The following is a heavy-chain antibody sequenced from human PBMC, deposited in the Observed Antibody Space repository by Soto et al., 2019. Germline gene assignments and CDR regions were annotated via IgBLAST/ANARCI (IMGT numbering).Heavy chain of an antibody. J-gene: IGHJ2*01. Sequence: PGGSLRLSCAASGYTFSSSAMSWVRKAPGKGLEWVSGISGSGDSTYYADSVKGRFTISRDNSKNTLYLQMYSLRAEDTAVYFCAFRYCYGWHFYWYFDVWGGGTLVTVHS. CDR1: GYTFSSSA. CDR2: ISGSGDST. CDR3: AFRYCYGWHFYWYFDV. D-gene: IGHD5-18*01. V-gene: IGHV3-23*01.